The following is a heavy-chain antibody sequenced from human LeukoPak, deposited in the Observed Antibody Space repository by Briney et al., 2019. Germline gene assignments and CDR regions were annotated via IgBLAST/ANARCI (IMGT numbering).Heavy chain of an antibody. V-gene: IGHV3-7*01. CDR1: GFTLSTNW. J-gene: IGHJ5*02. CDR3: VRWATLSP. CDR2: INQDGGDK. D-gene: IGHD5-12*01. Sequence: GGSLRLSCAASGFTLSTNWMSWVRQAPGKGLEWVANINQDGGDKNYVDFVKGRFTISRDNAKNSLYLQMNSLRVEDTAVYYGVRWATLSPWGQGTLVTVSS.